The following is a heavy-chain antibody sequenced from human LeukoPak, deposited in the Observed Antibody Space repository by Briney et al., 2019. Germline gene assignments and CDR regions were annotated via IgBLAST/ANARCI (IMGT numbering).Heavy chain of an antibody. V-gene: IGHV3-48*01. D-gene: IGHD3-3*01. J-gene: IGHJ5*02. CDR2: ISGSGSTV. CDR3: ARGNYDFWS. Sequence: GGSLRLSCAASGFTFSSFSMNWVRQAPGKGLEWVSYISGSGSTVYYADSVKGRFTISRDNAKSSLYLQMNSQRVEDTAVYYCARGNYDFWSWGQGTLVTVSS. CDR1: GFTFSSFS.